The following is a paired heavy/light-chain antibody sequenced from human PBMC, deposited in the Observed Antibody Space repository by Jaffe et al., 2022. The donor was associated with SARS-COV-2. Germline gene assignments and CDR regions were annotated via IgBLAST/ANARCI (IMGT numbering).Light chain of an antibody. J-gene: IGLJ2*01. CDR3: ATWDGSLNVVV. V-gene: IGLV1-44*01. Sequence: QSVLTQPPSASGAPGQRVTISCSGSNSNIGANAVTWYHQLPGTAPKLLIYGGGQRPSGVPDRFSGSKSGTSASLAISGLQSEDESDYFCATWDGSLNVVVFGGGTKLTVL. CDR1: NSNIGANA. CDR2: GGG.
Heavy chain of an antibody. J-gene: IGHJ4*02. V-gene: IGHV3-7*03. Sequence: EVQLVESGGGLVQPGGSLRLSCAASGFTFGTYWMDWVRQVPGKGLEWVANIKKDGSNRNYVDSVKGRFTISRDNAKQSLYLQMNGLRAEDTAVYYCVRDVLGASSHWGQGILVTVSS. CDR3: VRDVLGASSH. CDR1: GFTFGTYW. D-gene: IGHD3-10*02. CDR2: IKKDGSNR.